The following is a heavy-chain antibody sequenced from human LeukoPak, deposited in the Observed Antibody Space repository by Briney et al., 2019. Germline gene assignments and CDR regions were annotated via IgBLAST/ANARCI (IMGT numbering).Heavy chain of an antibody. V-gene: IGHV4-30-2*03. CDR1: GGSISSGDYY. J-gene: IGHJ3*02. CDR3: ARHKQSGTYYDASDI. Sequence: SSQTLSLTCTVSGGSISSGDYYWSWIRQPPGKEPECIGSIYYSGSTYYNPSLKSRVTISLDTSKNQFSLKLSSVTAADTAVYYCARHKQSGTYYDASDIWGQGTMVTVSS. D-gene: IGHD1-26*01. CDR2: IYYSGST.